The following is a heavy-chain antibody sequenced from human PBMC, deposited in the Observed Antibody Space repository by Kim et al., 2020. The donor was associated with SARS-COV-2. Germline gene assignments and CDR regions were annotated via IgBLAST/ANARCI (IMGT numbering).Heavy chain of an antibody. CDR2: IKEDGRDT. CDR3: ARDPYDSSGYGAFDY. Sequence: GGSLRLSCVGSGFAFSTSSMTWVRQVPGKGLEWVANIKEDGRDTYYVDSVKGRFTISRDNAKSSVYLQMNSLRAEDTAVYYCARDPYDSSGYGAFDYLG. D-gene: IGHD3-22*01. J-gene: IGHJ4*01. V-gene: IGHV3-7*01. CDR1: GFAFSTSS.